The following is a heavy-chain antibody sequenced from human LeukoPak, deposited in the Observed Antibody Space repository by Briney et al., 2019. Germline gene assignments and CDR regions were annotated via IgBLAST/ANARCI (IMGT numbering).Heavy chain of an antibody. Sequence: PGGPLRLSCAASGFTFSSYAMHWVRQAPGKGLEWVAVISYDGSNKYYADSVKGRFTISRDNSKNTLYLQMNSLRAEDTAVYYCARLRGGVGAIRGYFDYWGQGTLVTVSS. J-gene: IGHJ4*02. CDR3: ARLRGGVGAIRGYFDY. D-gene: IGHD1-26*01. V-gene: IGHV3-30*04. CDR2: ISYDGSNK. CDR1: GFTFSSYA.